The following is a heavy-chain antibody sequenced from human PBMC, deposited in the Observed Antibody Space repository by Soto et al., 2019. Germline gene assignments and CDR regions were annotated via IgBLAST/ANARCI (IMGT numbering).Heavy chain of an antibody. D-gene: IGHD4-17*01. CDR1: GDTVSSCNAA. V-gene: IGHV6-1*01. Sequence: PSQTLSLTCVISGDTVSSCNAACNLIRQSPSSGLQWLGRTFFRSKWHTDYAVSLRGRVTITADTSKNQFSLQLESVTPEDRAVYYGAVTSTGDYRNSYGMDVWGQGITVTVSS. CDR2: TFFRSKWHT. J-gene: IGHJ6*02. CDR3: AVTSTGDYRNSYGMDV.